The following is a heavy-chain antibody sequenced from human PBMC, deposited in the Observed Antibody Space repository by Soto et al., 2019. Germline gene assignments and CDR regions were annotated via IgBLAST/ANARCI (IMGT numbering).Heavy chain of an antibody. Sequence: PGGSLRLSCAGSGFTFNRNAMSCVRQAPGKGLEWVSGITGNSAFTYYADSVKGRFIISRDNSKNTLYLQINTLRVEDTAIYYCAKNRDYDYDAFDVWGQGTVVTVSS. J-gene: IGHJ3*01. CDR2: ITGNSAFT. V-gene: IGHV3-23*01. D-gene: IGHD3-16*01. CDR3: AKNRDYDYDAFDV. CDR1: GFTFNRNA.